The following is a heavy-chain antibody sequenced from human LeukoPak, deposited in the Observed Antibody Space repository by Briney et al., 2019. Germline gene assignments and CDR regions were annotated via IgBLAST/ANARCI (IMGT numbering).Heavy chain of an antibody. Sequence: ASVKVSCKASGYTFTSYGISWVRQAPGQGLEWMGWISAYNGNTNYAQKLQGRVTMTRDTSISTAYMELTRLRSDDTALYYCARGHYYDSRGAVDYWGQGTLVTVSS. D-gene: IGHD3-22*01. J-gene: IGHJ4*02. CDR1: GYTFTSYG. CDR3: ARGHYYDSRGAVDY. CDR2: ISAYNGNT. V-gene: IGHV1-18*01.